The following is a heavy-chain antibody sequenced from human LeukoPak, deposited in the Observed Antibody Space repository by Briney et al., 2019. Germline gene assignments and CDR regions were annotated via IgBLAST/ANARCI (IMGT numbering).Heavy chain of an antibody. CDR3: ARGQGTVTTH. Sequence: SETLSLTCAVSGGSFSGYYWAWIRQPPGKGLEWIGEINHSGGANYNPSLKSRVTISLDTSKNQFSLKLSSVTAADTALYYCARGQGTVTTHWGQGTLVTVSS. CDR2: INHSGGA. D-gene: IGHD4-17*01. J-gene: IGHJ4*02. V-gene: IGHV4-34*01. CDR1: GGSFSGYY.